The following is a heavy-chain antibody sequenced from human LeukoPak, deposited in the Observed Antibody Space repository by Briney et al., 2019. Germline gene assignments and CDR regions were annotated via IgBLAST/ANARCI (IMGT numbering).Heavy chain of an antibody. D-gene: IGHD5-24*01. Sequence: PSETLSLTCTVSGVSISSGDYYWSWIRQPPGKGLEWIGYIYYSGSTYYNPSLKSRVTISVDTSKNQFSLKLSSVTAADTAVYYCAREIGGEMATSRNWFDPWGQGTLVTVSS. V-gene: IGHV4-30-4*01. CDR1: GVSISSGDYY. CDR3: AREIGGEMATSRNWFDP. CDR2: IYYSGST. J-gene: IGHJ5*02.